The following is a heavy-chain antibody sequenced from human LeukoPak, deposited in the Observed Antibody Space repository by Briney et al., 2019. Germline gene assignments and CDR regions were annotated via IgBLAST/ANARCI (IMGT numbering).Heavy chain of an antibody. J-gene: IGHJ4*02. CDR3: ARGHSGVRVETDFDY. V-gene: IGHV3-23*01. CDR1: GFTFGSYA. D-gene: IGHD1-14*01. CDR2: ISGSGGST. Sequence: GGSLRLSCAASGFTFGSYAMSWVRQAPGKGLEWVSAISGSGGSTYYADSVKGRFTISRDNSKNTLYLQMNSLRAEDTAVYYCARGHSGVRVETDFDYWGQGTLVTVSS.